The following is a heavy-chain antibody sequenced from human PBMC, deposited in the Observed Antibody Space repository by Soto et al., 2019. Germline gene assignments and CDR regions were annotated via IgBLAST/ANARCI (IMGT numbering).Heavy chain of an antibody. J-gene: IGHJ6*02. D-gene: IGHD3-10*01. V-gene: IGHV4-59*01. CDR1: GGSISSYY. CDR3: ARGPEGITMVRGVIIINDSYYGMDV. Sequence: SETLSLTCTVSGGSISSYYWSWIRQPPGKGLEWIGYIYYSGSTNYNPSLKSRVTISVDTSKNQFSLKLSSVTAADTAVYYCARGPEGITMVRGVIIINDSYYGMDVWGQGTTGTVSS. CDR2: IYYSGST.